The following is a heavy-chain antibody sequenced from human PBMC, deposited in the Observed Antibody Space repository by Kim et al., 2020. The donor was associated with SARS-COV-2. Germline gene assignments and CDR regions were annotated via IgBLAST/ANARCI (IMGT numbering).Heavy chain of an antibody. J-gene: IGHJ4*02. D-gene: IGHD5-12*01. CDR1: GFTSSSYE. V-gene: IGHV3-48*03. CDR3: ARVPAASWLQFDY. CDR2: ISSSGSTI. Sequence: GGSLRLSCAASGFTSSSYEMNWVRQAPGKGLEWVSYISSSGSTIDYADSVKGRFTISRDNAKNSLYLQMNSLRAEDTAVYYCARVPAASWLQFDYWGQGTLVTVSS.